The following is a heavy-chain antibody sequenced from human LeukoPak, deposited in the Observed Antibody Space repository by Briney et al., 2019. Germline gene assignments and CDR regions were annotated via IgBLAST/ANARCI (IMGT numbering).Heavy chain of an antibody. Sequence: GASVKVSCKTSGYTFTTYYIHSVRQAPGQGLEWMGIINPSGGTTTYAQQFQGRVTMTRDTSTSTVYMELNTLRSEDTAVYYCARGSNYYYDSSADYPRYWGQGTLVTVSS. CDR2: INPSGGTT. CDR1: GYTFTTYY. J-gene: IGHJ4*02. V-gene: IGHV1-46*01. D-gene: IGHD3-22*01. CDR3: ARGSNYYYDSSADYPRY.